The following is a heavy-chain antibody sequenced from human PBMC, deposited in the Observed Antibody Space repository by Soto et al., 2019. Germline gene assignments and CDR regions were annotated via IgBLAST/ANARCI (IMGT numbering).Heavy chain of an antibody. CDR2: INPNSGGT. D-gene: IGHD3-22*01. Sequence: ASVKVSCKASGYTFTGYYMHWVRQAPGQGXEWMGWINPNSGGTNYAQKFQGWVTMTRDTSISTAYMELSRLRSDDTAVYYCARGYYYDSSGYYSLPFYFDYWGQGSLVTVSS. V-gene: IGHV1-2*04. J-gene: IGHJ4*02. CDR3: ARGYYYDSSGYYSLPFYFDY. CDR1: GYTFTGYY.